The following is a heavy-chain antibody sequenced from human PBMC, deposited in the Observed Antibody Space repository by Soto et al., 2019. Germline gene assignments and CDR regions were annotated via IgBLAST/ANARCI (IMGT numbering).Heavy chain of an antibody. CDR1: GFTFSSYA. CDR2: ISGSGGST. Sequence: GGSLRLSCAASGFTFSSYAMSWVRQAPGKGLEWVSAISGSGGSTYYADSVKGRFTISRDNSKNTLYLQMNSLRAEDTAVYYCAKDRGYYYDSSGYFSSPFFDIWGQGTMVTVSS. D-gene: IGHD3-22*01. J-gene: IGHJ3*02. V-gene: IGHV3-23*01. CDR3: AKDRGYYYDSSGYFSSPFFDI.